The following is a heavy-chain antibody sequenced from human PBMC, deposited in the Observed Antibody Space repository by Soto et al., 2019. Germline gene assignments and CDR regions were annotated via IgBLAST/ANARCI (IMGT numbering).Heavy chain of an antibody. D-gene: IGHD2-21*01. Sequence: SGRVSCKASVRPFRSSAISWVGQAPGQGLEWMGGIIPIFGTANYAQKFQGRVTITADESTSTAYMELSSLRSEDTAVYYCARDRDVRAIDGYYGMDVWVQGTKVTVSS. J-gene: IGHJ6*02. CDR2: IIPIFGTA. CDR3: ARDRDVRAIDGYYGMDV. V-gene: IGHV1-69*13. CDR1: VRPFRSSA.